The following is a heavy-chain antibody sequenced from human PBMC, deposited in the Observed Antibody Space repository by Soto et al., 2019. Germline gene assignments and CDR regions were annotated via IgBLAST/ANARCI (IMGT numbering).Heavy chain of an antibody. V-gene: IGHV4-34*01. CDR3: ARGKAYYYDSSGYYKQYNWFDP. J-gene: IGHJ5*02. CDR1: GGSFSGYY. CDR2: INHSGST. Sequence: QVQLQQWGAGLLKPSETLSLTCAVYGGSFSGYYWSWIRQPPGKGLEWIGEINHSGSTNYNPSLKSRVTISVDTSKNQFSLKLSSVTAADTAVYYCARGKAYYYDSSGYYKQYNWFDPWGQGTLVTVSS. D-gene: IGHD3-22*01.